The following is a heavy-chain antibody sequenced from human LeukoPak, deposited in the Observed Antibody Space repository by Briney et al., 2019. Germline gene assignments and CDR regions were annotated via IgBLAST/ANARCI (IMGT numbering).Heavy chain of an antibody. CDR2: ISSSSSYI. CDR1: GFIFSNYA. CDR3: ARELGYYYDSIGY. J-gene: IGHJ4*02. D-gene: IGHD3-22*01. Sequence: GGSLRLSCAASGFIFSNYAMTWVRQAPGKGLEWVSSISSSSSYIYYADSVKGRFTISRDNAKNSLYLQMNSLRAEDTAVYYCARELGYYYDSIGYWGQGTLVTVSS. V-gene: IGHV3-21*01.